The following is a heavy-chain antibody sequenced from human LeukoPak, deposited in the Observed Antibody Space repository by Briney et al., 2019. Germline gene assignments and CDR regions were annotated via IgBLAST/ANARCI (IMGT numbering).Heavy chain of an antibody. V-gene: IGHV3-30*04. CDR1: GFTFRSFV. Sequence: PGGTLRLSCAASGFTFRSFVMHWVRQAPGKGLEWVAAISYEDGSNKYYADSVKGRFTISRDNSKYTVYLEMNSLRVEGMAMYYCSKERPEEYDGSGSYFDYWGQGTLVTASS. J-gene: IGHJ4*02. CDR2: ISYEDGSNK. CDR3: SKERPEEYDGSGSYFDY. D-gene: IGHD3-10*01.